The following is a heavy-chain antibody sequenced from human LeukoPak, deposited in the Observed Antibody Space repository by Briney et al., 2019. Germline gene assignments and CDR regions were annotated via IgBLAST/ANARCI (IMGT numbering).Heavy chain of an antibody. Sequence: SQTLSLTCTVSGGSISSGGYYWSCIRLPPGKGLEWIGYIYHSGSTYYNPSLKSRVTISVDRSKNQFSLKLSSVTAADTAVYYCAREVTYSSSWYDYWGQGTLVTVSS. CDR3: AREVTYSSSWYDY. CDR1: GGSISSGGYY. J-gene: IGHJ4*02. V-gene: IGHV4-30-2*01. CDR2: IYHSGST. D-gene: IGHD6-13*01.